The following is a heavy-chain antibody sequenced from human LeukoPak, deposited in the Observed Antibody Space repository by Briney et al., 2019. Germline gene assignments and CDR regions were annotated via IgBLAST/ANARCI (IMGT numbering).Heavy chain of an antibody. CDR3: ARNENSGWGYFDY. V-gene: IGHV3-23*01. J-gene: IGHJ4*02. D-gene: IGHD5-12*01. CDR2: IGGSNGIT. CDR1: RFTFNSYA. Sequence: GGSLRLSCAASRFTFNSYAMSWVRQAPGKGLEWVSVIGGSNGITFYVGSVKGRFTISRDNTKDTLYLQMNSLRAEDTAVYYCARNENSGWGYFDYWGQGTLVTVSS.